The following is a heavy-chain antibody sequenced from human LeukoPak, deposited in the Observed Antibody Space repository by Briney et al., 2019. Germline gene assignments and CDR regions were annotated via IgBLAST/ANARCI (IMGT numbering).Heavy chain of an antibody. V-gene: IGHV4-34*01. CDR3: AREGRGSSGRYYFDY. CDR2: INHSGST. D-gene: IGHD6-19*01. Sequence: SETLSLTCAVYGGSFSGYYWSWIRQPPGKGLEWIGEINHSGSTNYNPSLKSRVTISVDTSKNQFSLKLSSVTAADTAVYYCAREGRGSSGRYYFDYWGQGTLVTVSS. J-gene: IGHJ4*02. CDR1: GGSFSGYY.